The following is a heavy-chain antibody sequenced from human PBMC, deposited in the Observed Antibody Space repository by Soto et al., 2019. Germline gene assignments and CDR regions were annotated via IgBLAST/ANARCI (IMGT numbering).Heavy chain of an antibody. J-gene: IGHJ6*02. Sequence: SVPTLVNPTQTLTLTCTFSGFSLSTSGMCVSWIRQPPGKALEWLALIDWDDDKYYSTSLKTRLTISKDTSKNQVVLTMTNMDPVDTATYYCARLPGGSGSYDYYYGMEVWGQGTKVTVSS. CDR1: GFSLSTSGMC. CDR3: ARLPGGSGSYDYYYGMEV. V-gene: IGHV2-70*01. CDR2: IDWDDDK. D-gene: IGHD3-10*01.